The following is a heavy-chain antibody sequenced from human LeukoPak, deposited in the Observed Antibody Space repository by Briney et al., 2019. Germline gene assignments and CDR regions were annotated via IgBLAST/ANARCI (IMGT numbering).Heavy chain of an antibody. J-gene: IGHJ4*02. Sequence: SETLSLTCTVSGGSISSYYWSGIRQPPGKGLEWIGYIYYSGSTNYNPSLKSRVTISVDTSKNQFSLKLSSVTAADTAVYYCARGPLGRFLEWLFLDYWGQGALVTVSS. CDR1: GGSISSYY. CDR3: ARGPLGRFLEWLFLDY. D-gene: IGHD3-3*01. V-gene: IGHV4-59*01. CDR2: IYYSGST.